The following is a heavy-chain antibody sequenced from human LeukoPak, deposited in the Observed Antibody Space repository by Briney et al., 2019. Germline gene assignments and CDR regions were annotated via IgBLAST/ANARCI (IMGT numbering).Heavy chain of an antibody. CDR3: AREVDIVVVPERPLNWFDP. CDR1: GYTFTSYA. V-gene: IGHV1-3*01. D-gene: IGHD2-2*03. CDR2: INAGNGNT. Sequence: ASVKVSCKASGYTFTSYAMHWVRQAPGQRLEWMGWINAGNGNTKYSQKFQGRVTITRDTSASTAYMELSSLRSEDTAVYCCAREVDIVVVPERPLNWFDPWGQGTLVTVSS. J-gene: IGHJ5*02.